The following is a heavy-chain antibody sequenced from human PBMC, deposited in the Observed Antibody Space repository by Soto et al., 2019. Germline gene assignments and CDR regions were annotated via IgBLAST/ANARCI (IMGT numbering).Heavy chain of an antibody. V-gene: IGHV1-58*01. D-gene: IGHD3-22*01. J-gene: IGHJ3*02. Sequence: SVKVSCKASGFTFTSSAVQWVRQARGQRLEWIGWIVVGSGNTNYAQKFQERVTITRDMSTSTAYMELSSLRPEDTAVYYCARDLYYYDSSGYQLLGGGDAFDIWGQGTMVTVSS. CDR1: GFTFTSSA. CDR2: IVVGSGNT. CDR3: ARDLYYYDSSGYQLLGGGDAFDI.